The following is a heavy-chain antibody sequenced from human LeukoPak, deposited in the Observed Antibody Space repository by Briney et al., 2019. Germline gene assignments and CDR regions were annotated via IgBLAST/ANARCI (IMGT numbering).Heavy chain of an antibody. CDR1: GGSISSYY. Sequence: SETLSLTCTVSGGSISSYYWSWIRQPPGKGLEWIGYIYYSGSTNYNPSLKSLVTISVDTSKNQFSLKLSSVTAADTAVYYCATTLWAWEGHYYYMDVWGKGTTVTVSS. J-gene: IGHJ6*03. V-gene: IGHV4-59*01. D-gene: IGHD1-26*01. CDR2: IYYSGST. CDR3: ATTLWAWEGHYYYMDV.